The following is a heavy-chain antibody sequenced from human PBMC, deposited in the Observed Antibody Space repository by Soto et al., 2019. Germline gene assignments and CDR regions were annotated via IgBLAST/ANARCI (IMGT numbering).Heavy chain of an antibody. CDR3: ARDLRDSWGGPSGIYFDF. J-gene: IGHJ4*02. CDR1: GYTFSSYG. V-gene: IGHV1-18*01. CDR2: ISANSGDT. Sequence: QVQLVQSGAEVKEPGASVRVSCKASGYTFSSYGFSWVRQAPGQGLEWVAWISANSGDTNSAQKFQGRVTLTTDTTTSTAYMDLRSLTSDDTAIYYCARDLRDSWGGPSGIYFDFWGQGTLVTVSS. D-gene: IGHD6-25*01.